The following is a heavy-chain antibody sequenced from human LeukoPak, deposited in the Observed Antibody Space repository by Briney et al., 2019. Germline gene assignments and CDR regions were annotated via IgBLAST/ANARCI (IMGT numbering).Heavy chain of an antibody. CDR3: AREDYSKGGGYFDY. CDR2: IANTGDTR. CDR1: GFTFSNYE. D-gene: IGHD4-11*01. V-gene: IGHV3-48*03. Sequence: PGGSLRLSCAASGFTFSNYEMNWVRQAPGKGRQWVSYIANTGDTRNYADSVKGRFTVSRDNAKNSLYLQMNSLRAEDTAIYYCAREDYSKGGGYFDYWGQGTLVTVSS. J-gene: IGHJ4*02.